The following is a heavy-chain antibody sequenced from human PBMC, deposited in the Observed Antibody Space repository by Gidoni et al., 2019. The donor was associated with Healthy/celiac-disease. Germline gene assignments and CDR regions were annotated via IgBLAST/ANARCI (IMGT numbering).Heavy chain of an antibody. CDR3: ARDPIVGATSRYYYYYGMDV. Sequence: QVQLVQSGAEVKKPGASVKVSCKASGYTFTGYYMHWVRQAPGQGLEWMGWINPNSGGTNYAQKFQGWVTMTRDTSISTAYMELSRLRSDDTAVYYCARDPIVGATSRYYYYYGMDVWGQGTTVTVSS. CDR2: INPNSGGT. D-gene: IGHD1-26*01. J-gene: IGHJ6*02. CDR1: GYTFTGYY. V-gene: IGHV1-2*04.